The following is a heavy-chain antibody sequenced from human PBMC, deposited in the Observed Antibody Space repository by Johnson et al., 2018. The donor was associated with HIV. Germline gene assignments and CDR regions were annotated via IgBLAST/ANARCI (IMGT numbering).Heavy chain of an antibody. CDR3: ARDWNNWNYGVPDAFDI. CDR2: ISYDGSNK. J-gene: IGHJ3*02. D-gene: IGHD1-7*01. V-gene: IGHV3-30*04. Sequence: QMLLVESGGGVVQPGRSLRLSCAASGFTFSSYAMHWVRQATGKGLEWVAVISYDGSNKYYADSVKGRFTISRDNSKNTLYLQMNSLRAEDTAVYYCARDWNNWNYGVPDAFDIWGQGTMVTVSS. CDR1: GFTFSSYA.